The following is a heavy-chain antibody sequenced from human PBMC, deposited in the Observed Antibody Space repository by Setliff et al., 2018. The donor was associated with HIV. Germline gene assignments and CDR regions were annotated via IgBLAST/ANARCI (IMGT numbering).Heavy chain of an antibody. Sequence: ASVKVSCKASGYTFGSYNINWVRQATGQGLEWMGWMNPNSGNTGYAQKFQGRVTMTRDTSISTAYMELNNLKFEDTAVYYCARGAWYTSGWYSSRYMDVWGKGTTVTVSS. D-gene: IGHD6-19*01. CDR2: MNPNSGNT. CDR3: ARGAWYTSGWYSSRYMDV. J-gene: IGHJ6*03. CDR1: GYTFGSYN. V-gene: IGHV1-8*02.